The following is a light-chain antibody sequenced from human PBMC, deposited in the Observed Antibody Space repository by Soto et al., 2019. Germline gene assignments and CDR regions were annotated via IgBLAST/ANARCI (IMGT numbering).Light chain of an antibody. CDR3: QQYGSSPQT. J-gene: IGKJ1*01. CDR1: QSVSSSY. V-gene: IGKV3-20*01. CDR2: GAS. Sequence: EIVLTQSPGTLSFSPGERATLSCRASQSVSSSYLAWYQQKTGQAPRLLIYGASSRATGIPDRFSGSGSGTDFTLTISRLEPEDFAVYYCQQYGSSPQTFGQGTKVDIK.